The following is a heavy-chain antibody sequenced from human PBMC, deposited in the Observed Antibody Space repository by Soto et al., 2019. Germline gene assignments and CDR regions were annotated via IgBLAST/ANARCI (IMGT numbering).Heavy chain of an antibody. D-gene: IGHD3-10*01. CDR2: ISHTGIT. CDR1: DDSFTDYF. V-gene: IGHV4-59*01. Sequence: PSETLSLTCVVYDDSFTDYFWTWIRLPPGKGLEWIGYISHTGITNYNSSLKSRVTMSVDTSKNQFSLRVSSLTAADTAVYYCARKEYYFDYWGRGILVTVSS. CDR3: ARKEYYFDY. J-gene: IGHJ4*02.